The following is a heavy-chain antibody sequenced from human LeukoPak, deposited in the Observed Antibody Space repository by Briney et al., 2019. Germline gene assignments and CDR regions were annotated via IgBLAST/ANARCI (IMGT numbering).Heavy chain of an antibody. CDR3: ARRPGGSEASYYFDY. V-gene: IGHV4-34*01. D-gene: IGHD3-16*01. CDR2: INHSGST. CDR1: GGSFSGYY. Sequence: SETLSLTCAVYGGSFSGYYWSWIRQPPGKGLEWIGEINHSGSTNYNPSLKSRVTISVDTSKNQFSLKLSSVTAADTAVYYCARRPGGSEASYYFDYWGQGTLVTVSS. J-gene: IGHJ4*02.